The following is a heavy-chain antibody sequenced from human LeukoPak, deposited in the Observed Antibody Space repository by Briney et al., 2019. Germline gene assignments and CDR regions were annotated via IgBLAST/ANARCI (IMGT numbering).Heavy chain of an antibody. CDR1: GGSVSSASYY. J-gene: IGHJ4*02. D-gene: IGHD2-2*01. V-gene: IGHV4-61*01. CDR2: VYFTGST. Sequence: SETLSLTCTVSGGSVSSASYYRSWIRQPPGKGLEWIAYVYFTGSTNYNPSLKGRVTISLDMSKNQFSLKLSSVTAADTAVYYCARTQYCTSSTSCYFGYFDYWGQGSLVTVSS. CDR3: ARTQYCTSSTSCYFGYFDY.